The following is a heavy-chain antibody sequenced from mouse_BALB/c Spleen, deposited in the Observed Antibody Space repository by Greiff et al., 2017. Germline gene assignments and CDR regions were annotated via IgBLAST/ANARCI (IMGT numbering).Heavy chain of an antibody. J-gene: IGHJ4*01. CDR1: GYTFTSYW. D-gene: IGHD2-2*01. Sequence: VQLQQSGAELAKPGASVKMSCKASGYTFTSYWMHWVKQRPGQGLEWIGYINPSTGYTEYNQKFKDKATLTADKSSSTAYMQLSSLTSEDSAVYYCARGGLRRRGDAMDYWGQGTSVTVSS. CDR2: INPSTGYT. CDR3: ARGGLRRRGDAMDY. V-gene: IGHV1-7*01.